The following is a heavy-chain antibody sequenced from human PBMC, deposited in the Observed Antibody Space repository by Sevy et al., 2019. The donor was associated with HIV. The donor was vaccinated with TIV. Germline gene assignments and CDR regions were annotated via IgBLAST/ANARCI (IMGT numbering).Heavy chain of an antibody. CDR1: GFTFSSYA. V-gene: IGHV3-30-3*01. D-gene: IGHD3-22*01. J-gene: IGHJ4*02. CDR3: ARDQYYDSSGSPYFDY. CDR2: ISYDGSNK. Sequence: RGSLRLSCAASGFTFSSYAMHWVRQAPGKGLEWVAVISYDGSNKYYADSVKGRFTISRDNSKNTLYLQMNSLRAEDTAVYYCARDQYYDSSGSPYFDYWGQGTLVTVSS.